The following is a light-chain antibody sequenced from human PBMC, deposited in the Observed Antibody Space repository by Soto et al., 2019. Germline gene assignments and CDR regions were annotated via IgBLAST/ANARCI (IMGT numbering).Light chain of an antibody. Sequence: EIVMTQSPATLSVPPGERATLSCRASQGVGSTLAWYQQKPGQTPRLLIYAASTRATGVPARFSGSGSGTEFTLTISSLQSEDFAVYYCQHYHSWPLTFGGGTKVDIK. V-gene: IGKV3-15*01. CDR3: QHYHSWPLT. CDR2: AAS. CDR1: QGVGST. J-gene: IGKJ4*01.